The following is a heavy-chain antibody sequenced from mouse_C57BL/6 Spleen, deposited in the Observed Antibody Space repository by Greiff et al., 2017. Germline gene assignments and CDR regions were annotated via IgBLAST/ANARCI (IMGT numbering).Heavy chain of an antibody. CDR1: GFNIKDDY. V-gene: IGHV14-4*01. J-gene: IGHJ2*01. CDR2: IDPENGDT. Sequence: SGAELVRPGASVKLSCTASGFNIKDDYMHWVKQRPEQGLEWIGWIDPENGDTEYASKFQGKATITADTSSNTAYLQLSSLTSEDTAVYDGTTWDTTVVAFDYWGQGTTLTVSS. D-gene: IGHD1-1*01. CDR3: TTWDTTVVAFDY.